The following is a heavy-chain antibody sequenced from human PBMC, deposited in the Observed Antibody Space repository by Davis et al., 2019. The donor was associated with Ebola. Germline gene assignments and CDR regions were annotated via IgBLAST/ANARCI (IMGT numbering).Heavy chain of an antibody. Sequence: SVKVSCKASGYTFTYRYLHWVRQAPGQALEWMGWITPFNGNTNYAQKFQDRVTITRDRSMSTAYMELSSLRSEDTAMYYCATAGVKGYYYGMDVWGKGTTVTVSS. CDR1: GYTFTYRY. V-gene: IGHV1-45*02. J-gene: IGHJ6*04. CDR3: ATAGVKGYYYGMDV. D-gene: IGHD3-10*01. CDR2: ITPFNGNT.